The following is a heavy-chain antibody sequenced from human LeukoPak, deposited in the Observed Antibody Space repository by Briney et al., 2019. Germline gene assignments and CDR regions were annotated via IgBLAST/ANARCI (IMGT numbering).Heavy chain of an antibody. CDR3: AREFADYSDYETY. Sequence: GGSLRLSCAASGFTFSTYGMNWVRQAPGKGLEWVSYISGSSSSIYYADSVKGRFTISRDNAKNSLYLQMNSLRAEDTAVYYCAREFADYSDYETYWGQGTLVTVSS. CDR2: ISGSSSSI. J-gene: IGHJ4*02. V-gene: IGHV3-48*04. D-gene: IGHD4-11*01. CDR1: GFTFSTYG.